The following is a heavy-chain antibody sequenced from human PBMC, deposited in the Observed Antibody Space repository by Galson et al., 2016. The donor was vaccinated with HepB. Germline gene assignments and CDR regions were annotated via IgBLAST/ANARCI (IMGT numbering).Heavy chain of an antibody. V-gene: IGHV3-30*04. CDR3: NADCTSTTCYAGNGVDV. D-gene: IGHD2-2*01. CDR1: GISFSTYA. J-gene: IGHJ6*04. Sequence: SLRLSCAASGISFSTYAVHWVRQAPGKGLEWVAVISFDSSNKFYAESVKGRFTISRDNSKNTLYLQMNSLKAEDTAIYYCNADCTSTTCYAGNGVDVWGKGTTVTVSS. CDR2: ISFDSSNK.